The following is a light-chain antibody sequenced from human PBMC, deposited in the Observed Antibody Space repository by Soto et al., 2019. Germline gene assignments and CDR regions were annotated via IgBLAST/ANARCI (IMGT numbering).Light chain of an antibody. CDR2: KAS. V-gene: IGKV1-5*03. Sequence: DIQMTQSPSTLSASVGDRVTITCRASQSISTWLAWYQQKPGKAPKFLIYKASNLEGGVPSRFSGSGSGTEFTITINSLQPDDFATYYCQQYNTYPLSFGGGTTVEIK. CDR1: QSISTW. J-gene: IGKJ4*01. CDR3: QQYNTYPLS.